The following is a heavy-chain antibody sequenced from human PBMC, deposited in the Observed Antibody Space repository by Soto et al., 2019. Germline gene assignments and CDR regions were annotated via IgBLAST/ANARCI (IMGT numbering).Heavy chain of an antibody. CDR2: ANEDGTVK. J-gene: IGHJ3*02. CDR3: ARDISPTAAAIFYESLDI. D-gene: IGHD6-13*01. Sequence: EVQLVESGGGVVQPGGSLRLSCAASGFTFSRYWMTWVRQAPGKGLEWVANANEDGTVKYYVDSVKGRFTISRDNAKISLYLQINRLRAEDTAVYSCARDISPTAAAIFYESLDIWGPGTMVSVSS. V-gene: IGHV3-7*01. CDR1: GFTFSRYW.